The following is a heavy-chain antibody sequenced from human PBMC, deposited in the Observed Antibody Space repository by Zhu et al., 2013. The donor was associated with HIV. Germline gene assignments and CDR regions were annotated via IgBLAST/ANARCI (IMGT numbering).Heavy chain of an antibody. CDR3: ARDLRRGTAAGLDVFDI. V-gene: IGHV1-69*01. CDR1: GGTFSSYA. CDR2: IIPIFGTA. Sequence: QGQLVQSGAEVKKPGSSVKVSCKASGGTFSSYAISWVRQAPGQGLEWMGGIIPIFGTANYAQKFQGRVTITADESTSTAYMELDSLRSEDTAVYYCARDLRRGTAAGLDVFDIWGQGTKVTVS. J-gene: IGHJ3*02. D-gene: IGHD6-13*01.